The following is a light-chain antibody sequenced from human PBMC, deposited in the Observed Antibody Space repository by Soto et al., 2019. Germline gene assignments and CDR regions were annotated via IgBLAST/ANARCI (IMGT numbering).Light chain of an antibody. Sequence: EIVMTQSPATLSVSPGERATLSCRASQSISSNLAWYQQKPGQAPRLLIYGASTRATGIPTTFSGSGSGTEFTLTISSLQSEDFAVYYCQQYNNWPSTFGGGTKVEVK. CDR2: GAS. CDR1: QSISSN. J-gene: IGKJ4*01. V-gene: IGKV3-15*01. CDR3: QQYNNWPST.